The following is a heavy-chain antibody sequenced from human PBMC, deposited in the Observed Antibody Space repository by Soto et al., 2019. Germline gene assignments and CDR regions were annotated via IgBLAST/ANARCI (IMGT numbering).Heavy chain of an antibody. Sequence: QVQLVESGGGMVQPGTSLRLSCTASGFTFNSLSLHWVRQGPDKGLEWVAVISFDGRVTYYADFVKGRFTVSRDNSKNTIYLQVNSLRADDTAVYYCAREPYGDSQYFDYWGQGTLVTVSS. V-gene: IGHV3-30*04. CDR3: AREPYGDSQYFDY. CDR2: ISFDGRVT. CDR1: GFTFNSLS. D-gene: IGHD2-21*02. J-gene: IGHJ4*02.